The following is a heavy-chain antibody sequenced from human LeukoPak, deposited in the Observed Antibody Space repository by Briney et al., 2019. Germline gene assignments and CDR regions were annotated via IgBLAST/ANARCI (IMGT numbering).Heavy chain of an antibody. J-gene: IGHJ4*02. D-gene: IGHD2-2*01. Sequence: GGSLRLSCAASGFTFSGYAMHWVRQAPGKGLEYVSAVSSNGGSTYYANSVKGRFTISRDNSKNTLYLQMGSLRAEDMAVYYCARVAGHCSSTSCENDYWGQGTLVTVSS. V-gene: IGHV3-64*01. CDR1: GFTFSGYA. CDR2: VSSNGGST. CDR3: ARVAGHCSSTSCENDY.